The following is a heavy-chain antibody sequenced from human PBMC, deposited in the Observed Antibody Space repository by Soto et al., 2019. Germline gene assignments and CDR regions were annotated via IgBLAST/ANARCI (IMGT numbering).Heavy chain of an antibody. J-gene: IGHJ6*02. CDR3: ERENFWSGYYYYYGMDV. V-gene: IGHV3-7*03. CDR1: GFTFSSYW. Sequence: GGSLRLSCAASGFTFSSYWMSWVRQAPGKGLEWVANIKQDGSEKYYVDSVKGRFTISRDNAKNSLYLQMNSLRAEDTAVYYCERENFWSGYYYYYGMDVWGQGTTVTVSS. CDR2: IKQDGSEK. D-gene: IGHD3-3*01.